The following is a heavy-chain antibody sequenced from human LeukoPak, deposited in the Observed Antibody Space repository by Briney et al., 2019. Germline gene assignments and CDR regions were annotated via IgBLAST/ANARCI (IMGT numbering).Heavy chain of an antibody. CDR3: ARDEGSGTARYYFDY. V-gene: IGHV1-46*01. D-gene: IGHD5-18*01. J-gene: IGHJ4*02. Sequence: ASVKVSCKASGYTFTSYYMHWVRQAPGQGLEWMGIINPSGGSTSYAQKFQGRVTMTRDKSTSTVYMELSSLRSEYTAVYYCARDEGSGTARYYFDYWGQGTLVTVSS. CDR1: GYTFTSYY. CDR2: INPSGGST.